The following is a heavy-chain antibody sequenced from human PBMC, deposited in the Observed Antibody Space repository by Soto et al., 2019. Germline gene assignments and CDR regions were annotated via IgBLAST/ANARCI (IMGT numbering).Heavy chain of an antibody. Sequence: QVQLVQSGAEVKKPGTSVKVSCKASGYTFTSNGISWVRQAPGQGLEWMGWISTYNGNTNYAQKHHGRVTMTRDTSTSTASMALRDLRSDDTAVYYCARDGYGGYGYWGQGSLVTVAS. CDR1: GYTFTSNG. V-gene: IGHV1-18*01. CDR3: ARDGYGGYGY. D-gene: IGHD5-12*01. J-gene: IGHJ4*02. CDR2: ISTYNGNT.